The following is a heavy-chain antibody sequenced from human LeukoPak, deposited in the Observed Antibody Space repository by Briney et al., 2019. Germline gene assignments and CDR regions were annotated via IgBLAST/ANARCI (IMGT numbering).Heavy chain of an antibody. J-gene: IGHJ4*02. V-gene: IGHV3-9*01. D-gene: IGHD3-22*01. Sequence: GGSLRLSCAASGFTFDDYAMHWVRQVPGKGLEWVSGISWKSDSMRYADSVKGRFTVSRDNAKNSLYLQMNSLRPEDTAFYYCAKDGGHSSVLYYFESWGQGTLVTVSS. CDR1: GFTFDDYA. CDR3: AKDGGHSSVLYYFES. CDR2: ISWKSDSM.